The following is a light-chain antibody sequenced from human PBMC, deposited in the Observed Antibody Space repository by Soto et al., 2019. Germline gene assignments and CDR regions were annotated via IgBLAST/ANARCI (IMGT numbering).Light chain of an antibody. Sequence: DIQMTQSPSSLSASVGDRVTITCRASQNITNYLNWYQQKPGEAPKLLIYAASTLQSGVPSRFSGSGSGTDFTLTINSLQPEDFATYYCQQSYHSPLTFGGGTKVEIK. V-gene: IGKV1-39*01. CDR2: AAS. CDR1: QNITNY. CDR3: QQSYHSPLT. J-gene: IGKJ4*01.